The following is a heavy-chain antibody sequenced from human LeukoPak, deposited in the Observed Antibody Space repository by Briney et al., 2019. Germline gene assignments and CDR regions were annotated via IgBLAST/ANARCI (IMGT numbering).Heavy chain of an antibody. CDR1: GGSISSFY. CDR2: ISYSGST. V-gene: IGHV4-59*01. D-gene: IGHD3-22*01. Sequence: SPSETLSLTCTVSGGSISSFYWSWIRQPPGKGLEWIGYISYSGSTNYNPSLKSRVTISVDTSKNQFSLKLSSVTAADTAVYYCARRDTSGYYFYWGQGTLVTVSS. CDR3: ARRDTSGYYFY. J-gene: IGHJ4*02.